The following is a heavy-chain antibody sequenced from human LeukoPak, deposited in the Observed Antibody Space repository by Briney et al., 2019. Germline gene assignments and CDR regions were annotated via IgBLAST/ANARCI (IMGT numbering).Heavy chain of an antibody. D-gene: IGHD3-22*01. CDR3: ARQPSGYSNLDS. V-gene: IGHV3-53*01. CDR2: IYSGGST. J-gene: IGHJ4*02. Sequence: PGGSLRLSCAASVFTVSSNYMNWVPQAPGKGLEWVSVIYSGGSTYYADSVKGRFTISRDNSKNTLYLQMNSLRAEDTAVYYCARQPSGYSNLDSWGQGTLVTVSS. CDR1: VFTVSSNY.